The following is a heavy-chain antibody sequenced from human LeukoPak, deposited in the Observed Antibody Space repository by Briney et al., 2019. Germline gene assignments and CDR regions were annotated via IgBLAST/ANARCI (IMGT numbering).Heavy chain of an antibody. J-gene: IGHJ5*02. Sequence: GGSLRLSCAASGFTFSSYGMHWVRQAPGKGLEWVAFIRYDGSNKYYADSVKGRFTISRDNSKNTLYLQMNSLRAEDTAVYYCAKPAYSSGWRPNYNWFDPWGQGTLVTVSS. CDR2: IRYDGSNK. D-gene: IGHD6-19*01. V-gene: IGHV3-30*02. CDR3: AKPAYSSGWRPNYNWFDP. CDR1: GFTFSSYG.